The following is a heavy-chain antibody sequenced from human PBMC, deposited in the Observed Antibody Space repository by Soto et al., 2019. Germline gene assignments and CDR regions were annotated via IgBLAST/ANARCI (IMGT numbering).Heavy chain of an antibody. CDR1: GYSFTAYG. Sequence: QVQVVQSGDEVKETGASVRVSCKTSGYSFTAYGISWVRQAPGQGLEWMGWISCYNGKTKYAQKVQGRVTMPTDTSTSKAYMEVRSLRSDDPAIYYCARDAPPPELRFLEWHNYDYNGMDVWGQGTTVTVSS. CDR3: ARDAPPPELRFLEWHNYDYNGMDV. V-gene: IGHV1-18*01. J-gene: IGHJ6*02. D-gene: IGHD3-3*01. CDR2: ISCYNGKT.